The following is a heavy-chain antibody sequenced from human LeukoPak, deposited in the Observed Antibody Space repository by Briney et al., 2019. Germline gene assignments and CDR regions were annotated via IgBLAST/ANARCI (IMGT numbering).Heavy chain of an antibody. D-gene: IGHD3-10*01. CDR3: VRRPRGMPFDI. V-gene: IGHV4-38-2*02. J-gene: IGHJ3*02. CDR1: GYSVSSDYY. CDR2: VYYSGNT. Sequence: PSETLSLTCTVSGYSVSSDYYWGWIRQPPGKGLEWIGSVYYSGNTNYNPSLRSRVTISLDTSKNQFSLKLSSVTAADTAMYYCVRRPRGMPFDIWGQGTMVTISS.